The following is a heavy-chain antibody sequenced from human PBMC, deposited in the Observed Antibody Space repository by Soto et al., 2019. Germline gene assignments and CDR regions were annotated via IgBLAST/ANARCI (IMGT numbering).Heavy chain of an antibody. Sequence: SETLSLTCTVSGGSISSYHWSWIRQPPGKGLEWIGYIYYSGSTNYNPSLKSRVTISVDTSKNQFSLKLSSVTAADTAVYYCARDSGSDYYDSSGYFDYWGQGTLVTVSS. D-gene: IGHD3-22*01. CDR1: GGSISSYH. V-gene: IGHV4-59*01. CDR2: IYYSGST. J-gene: IGHJ4*02. CDR3: ARDSGSDYYDSSGYFDY.